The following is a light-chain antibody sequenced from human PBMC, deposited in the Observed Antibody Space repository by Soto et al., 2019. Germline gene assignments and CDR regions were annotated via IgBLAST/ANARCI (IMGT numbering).Light chain of an antibody. CDR2: GAS. CDR3: QQYGSSIT. V-gene: IGKV3-20*01. CDR1: QSVSSSY. Sequence: DIVLTQPPDSLAVSLGERATLSCRASQSVSSSYLAWYQQKPGQAPRLLIYGASSRATGIPDRFSGSGSGTEFTLTISRLEPEDFAVYYCQQYGSSITFGQGTRLEIK. J-gene: IGKJ5*01.